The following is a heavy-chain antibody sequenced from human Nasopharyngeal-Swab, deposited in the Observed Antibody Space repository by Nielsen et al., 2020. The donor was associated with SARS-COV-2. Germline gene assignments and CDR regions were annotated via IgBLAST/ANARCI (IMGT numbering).Heavy chain of an antibody. CDR2: ISGSGGST. Sequence: GESLKISCAASGFTFSSYAMSWVRQAPGKGLEWVSAISGSGGSTYYADSVKGRFTISRDNSKNTLYLQMNSLRAEDTAVYYCAKSKGMADAFDIWGQGTMVT. D-gene: IGHD5-24*01. V-gene: IGHV3-23*01. CDR3: AKSKGMADAFDI. J-gene: IGHJ3*02. CDR1: GFTFSSYA.